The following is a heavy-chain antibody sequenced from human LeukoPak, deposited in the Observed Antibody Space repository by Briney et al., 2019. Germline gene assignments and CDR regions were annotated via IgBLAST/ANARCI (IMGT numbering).Heavy chain of an antibody. Sequence: SETLSLTCTVSGGSISSYYWSWIRQPAGKGLEWIGRIYTSGSTNYNPSLKSRVTMSVDTSKNQCALKLSSVTAADTAVYYCARDPTTVTTIFDSWGQGTLVTVSS. V-gene: IGHV4-4*07. CDR3: ARDPTTVTTIFDS. CDR1: GGSISSYY. J-gene: IGHJ4*02. CDR2: IYTSGST. D-gene: IGHD4-17*01.